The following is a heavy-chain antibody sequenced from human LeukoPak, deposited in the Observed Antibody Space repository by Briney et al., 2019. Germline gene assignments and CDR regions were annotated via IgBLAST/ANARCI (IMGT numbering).Heavy chain of an antibody. CDR1: GFTFSSYW. J-gene: IGHJ4*02. CDR3: ARVTYYDILTGEYYFDY. CDR2: INSDGSST. Sequence: GGSLRLSCAASGFTFSSYWMHWVRQAPGKGLVWVSRINSDGSSTSYADSVKGRFTISRDNAKNTLYLQMNSLRAEDTAAYYCARVTYYDILTGEYYFDYWGQGTLVTVSS. V-gene: IGHV3-74*01. D-gene: IGHD3-9*01.